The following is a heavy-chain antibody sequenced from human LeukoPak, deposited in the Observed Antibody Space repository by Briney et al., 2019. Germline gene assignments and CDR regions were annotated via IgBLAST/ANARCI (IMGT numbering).Heavy chain of an antibody. CDR2: IYYSGST. CDR3: ARQLGAYSYPFDI. J-gene: IGHJ3*02. V-gene: IGHV4-39*01. CDR1: GGSISSSSYY. D-gene: IGHD3-16*01. Sequence: SETLSLTCTVSGGSISSSSYYWGWIRQPPGKGLEWIGSIYYSGSTLYNPSLTSRVTISVDTSKNQFSLRLNSVTAADTAVYYCARQLGAYSYPFDIWGQGTKVTVSS.